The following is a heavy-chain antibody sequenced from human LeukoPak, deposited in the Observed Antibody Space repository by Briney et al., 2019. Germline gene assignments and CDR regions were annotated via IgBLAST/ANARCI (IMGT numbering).Heavy chain of an antibody. Sequence: QAGGSLRLSCAASGFTFSSYSMHWVRQAPGKGLEWVAVISYDGSNKFHADSVKGRFTISRDNSKNTLYLQMNSLRGEDTAVYYCARYFDFWSAVDYWGQGTLVTVSS. CDR3: ARYFDFWSAVDY. J-gene: IGHJ4*02. D-gene: IGHD3-3*01. CDR2: ISYDGSNK. CDR1: GFTFSSYS. V-gene: IGHV3-30-3*01.